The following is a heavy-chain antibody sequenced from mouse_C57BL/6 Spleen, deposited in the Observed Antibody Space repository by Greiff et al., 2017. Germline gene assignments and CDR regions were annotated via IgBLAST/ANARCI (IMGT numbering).Heavy chain of an antibody. CDR3: AREGDYYDYGDY. CDR1: GYTFTSYW. D-gene: IGHD2-4*01. CDR2: IDPSDSET. J-gene: IGHJ2*01. V-gene: IGHV1-52*01. Sequence: QVQLKQPGAELVRPGSSVKLSCKASGYTFTSYWMHWVKQRPIQGLEWIGNIDPSDSETHYNQKFKDKATLTVDKSSSTAYMQLSSLTSEDSAVYYCAREGDYYDYGDYWGQGTTLTVSS.